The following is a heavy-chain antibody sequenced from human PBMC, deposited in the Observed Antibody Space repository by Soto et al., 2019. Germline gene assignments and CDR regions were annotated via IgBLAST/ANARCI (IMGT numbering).Heavy chain of an antibody. Sequence: PGESLKISCKGSGYSFTSYWIGWVRQMPGKGLEWMGIIYPGDSNTRYSPSLQGQVTISVDKSISTAYLQWSSLKATDAAMYYCARHAYDFWSGHPNPRYYYGMDVWGQGTTVTLSS. CDR1: GYSFTSYW. V-gene: IGHV5-51*01. CDR3: ARHAYDFWSGHPNPRYYYGMDV. CDR2: IYPGDSNT. D-gene: IGHD3-3*01. J-gene: IGHJ6*02.